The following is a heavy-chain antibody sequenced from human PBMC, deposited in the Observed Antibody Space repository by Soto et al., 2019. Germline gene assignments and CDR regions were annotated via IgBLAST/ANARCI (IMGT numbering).Heavy chain of an antibody. D-gene: IGHD6-19*01. V-gene: IGHV5-51*01. CDR1: GYSFTSYW. CDR3: ARLRSSGWYVSYYGMDV. Sequence: PGESLKISCKGSGYSFTSYWIGWVRQMPGKGLEWMGIIYPGDSDTRYSPSFQGQVTILADKSISTAYLQWSSLKASDTAMYYCARLRSSGWYVSYYGMDVWGQGTTVTVSS. CDR2: IYPGDSDT. J-gene: IGHJ6*02.